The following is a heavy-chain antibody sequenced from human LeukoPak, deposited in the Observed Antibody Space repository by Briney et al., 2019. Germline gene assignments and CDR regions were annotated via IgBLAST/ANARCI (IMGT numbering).Heavy chain of an antibody. D-gene: IGHD5-24*01. CDR2: IYRDGDA. Sequence: SETLSLTCNVSYYSISRGHYWGWIRQPPGKGLEWIGSIYRDGDATYNPSLKSRVTTSVDTSKNQLFLKLSSVTAADTAVYFCARERRDGYRRFDYWGQGTLVTVSS. CDR3: ARERRDGYRRFDY. CDR1: YYSISRGHY. J-gene: IGHJ4*02. V-gene: IGHV4-38-2*02.